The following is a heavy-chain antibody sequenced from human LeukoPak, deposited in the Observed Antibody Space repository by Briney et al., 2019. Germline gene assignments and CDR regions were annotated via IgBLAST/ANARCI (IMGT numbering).Heavy chain of an antibody. CDR2: IYYSGST. D-gene: IGHD2-15*01. Sequence: SQTLSLTCTVAGGSLSIGSYYWSWIRQPPGKGLEWIGYIYYSGSTNYNPSRKSRVNVSVDTSKNQFSLKLSSVTAADTAVYYCAREWSRPLHGMHVGAKGTRDPLST. V-gene: IGHV4-61*01. CDR3: AREWSRPLHGMHV. J-gene: IGHJ6*04. CDR1: GGSLSIGSYY.